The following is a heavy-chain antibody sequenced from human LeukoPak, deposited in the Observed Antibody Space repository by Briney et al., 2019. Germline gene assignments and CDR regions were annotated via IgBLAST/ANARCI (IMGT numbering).Heavy chain of an antibody. D-gene: IGHD3-9*01. V-gene: IGHV1-18*01. CDR1: GYTFTSYG. Sequence: ASVKVSCKASGYTFTSYGISWVRQAPGQGLEWMGWISAYNGNTNYAQKLQGRVTMTTDTSTSTAYMELRSLRSDDTAVYYYARAGYDILTGYQKGIDYWGQGTLVTVSS. J-gene: IGHJ4*02. CDR3: ARAGYDILTGYQKGIDY. CDR2: ISAYNGNT.